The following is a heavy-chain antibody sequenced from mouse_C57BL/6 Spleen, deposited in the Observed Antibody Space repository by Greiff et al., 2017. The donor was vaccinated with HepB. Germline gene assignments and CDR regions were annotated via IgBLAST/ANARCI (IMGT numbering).Heavy chain of an antibody. D-gene: IGHD3-2*02. CDR2: IYPGDGDT. Sequence: VQLQQSGAELVKPGASVKISCKASGYAFSSYWMNWVKQRPGKGLEWIGQIYPGDGDTNYNGKFKGKATLTADKSSSTAYMQLSSLTSEDSAVYFCARSQTAQAASWFAYWGQGTLVTVSA. CDR1: GYAFSSYW. V-gene: IGHV1-80*01. J-gene: IGHJ3*01. CDR3: ARSQTAQAASWFAY.